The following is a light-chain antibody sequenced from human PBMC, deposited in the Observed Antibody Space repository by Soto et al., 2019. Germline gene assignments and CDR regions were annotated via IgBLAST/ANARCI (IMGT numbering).Light chain of an antibody. Sequence: DIQMTQSPSSLSASVGDRVTITCRASQDINNYLAWFQLKPGKAPKSLIYAASHLHSGVPSKFSGSGSGTDFTRTISSLQPEDFATYYCQQYIGYPFTFGGGTKVEIK. CDR3: QQYIGYPFT. CDR1: QDINNY. V-gene: IGKV1-16*02. CDR2: AAS. J-gene: IGKJ4*01.